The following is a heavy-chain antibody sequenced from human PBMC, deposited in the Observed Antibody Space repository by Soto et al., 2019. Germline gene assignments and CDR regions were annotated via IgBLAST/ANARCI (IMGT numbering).Heavy chain of an antibody. V-gene: IGHV1-8*01. Sequence: QVQLVQSGAEVKKPGASVKVSCKASGYSFTNFDINWVRQAAGQGLEWMGWMSPRRGNTVYAQKFQGRVDMTRNTSISTAFMELSSLTSEDTAVYYCASGAYNWNDYAYWGQGTLVSVSS. D-gene: IGHD1-20*01. CDR3: ASGAYNWNDYAY. CDR1: GYSFTNFD. CDR2: MSPRRGNT. J-gene: IGHJ4*02.